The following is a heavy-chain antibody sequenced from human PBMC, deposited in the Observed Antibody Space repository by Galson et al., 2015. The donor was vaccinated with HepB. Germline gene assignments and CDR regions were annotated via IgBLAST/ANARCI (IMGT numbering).Heavy chain of an antibody. Sequence: SYWIGWVRRMPGKGLEWMGIIYPSDSDTRYSPSFQGQVTISADKSISTAYLQWSSLKASDTAMYYCARRMYSGSYFFDYWGQGTLVTVSS. CDR1: SYW. J-gene: IGHJ4*02. D-gene: IGHD1-26*01. CDR2: IYPSDSDT. V-gene: IGHV5-51*01. CDR3: ARRMYSGSYFFDY.